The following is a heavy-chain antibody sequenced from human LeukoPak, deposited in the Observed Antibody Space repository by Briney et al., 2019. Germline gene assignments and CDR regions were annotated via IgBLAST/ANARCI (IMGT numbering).Heavy chain of an antibody. CDR2: ITTSDGNT. Sequence: GGSLRLSCAASGFTFSSYTMSWVRQAPGKGLEWVSTITTSDGNTYYADSVKGRFTVSRDNSKNTLFLQMNSLRPEDTAVYYCAKSRSSLGYCSGGSCPFDYWGQGTLVTVSS. D-gene: IGHD2-15*01. CDR3: AKSRSSLGYCSGGSCPFDY. J-gene: IGHJ4*02. V-gene: IGHV3-23*01. CDR1: GFTFSSYT.